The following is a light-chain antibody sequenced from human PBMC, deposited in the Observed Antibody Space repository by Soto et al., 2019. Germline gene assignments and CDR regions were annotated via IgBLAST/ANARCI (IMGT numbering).Light chain of an antibody. CDR3: QQSYSTPPDEWT. V-gene: IGKV1-39*01. Sequence: DIQMTQSPSSLSVFVGDRVTITCRASQSISNYLNWYQQKPGKAPKLLIYAASTLQSGVPSRFSGSASGTDFTLTISSLQPEDFATYYCQQSYSTPPDEWTFGQGTKVEIK. CDR1: QSISNY. J-gene: IGKJ1*01. CDR2: AAS.